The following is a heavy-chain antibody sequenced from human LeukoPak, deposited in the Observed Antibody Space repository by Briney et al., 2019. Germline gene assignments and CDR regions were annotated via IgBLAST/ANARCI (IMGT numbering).Heavy chain of an antibody. CDR2: IWYDGSNK. CDR3: ARESVGATWTDAFDI. Sequence: GRSLRLSCAASGFTFSSYGMHWVRQAPGKGLEWVAVIWYDGSNKYYADSVKGRFTISRDNSKNTLYLQMNSLRVEDTAVYYCARESVGATWTDAFDIWGQGTMVTVSS. CDR1: GFTFSSYG. D-gene: IGHD1-26*01. V-gene: IGHV3-33*01. J-gene: IGHJ3*02.